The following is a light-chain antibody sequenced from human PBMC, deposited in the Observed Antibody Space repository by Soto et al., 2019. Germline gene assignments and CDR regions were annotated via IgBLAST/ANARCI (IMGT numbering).Light chain of an antibody. CDR2: GAS. CDR3: QQYGSSPRT. Sequence: EIVLTQSPGTLSLSPGERATLSCRASQTISSSYLAWYQQAPGQAPRLLIYGASSRATGISDRFTGSGSGTDVTLTITTLEPEDFAVYYCQQYGSSPRTFGLGTKVDIK. J-gene: IGKJ1*01. V-gene: IGKV3-20*01. CDR1: QTISSSY.